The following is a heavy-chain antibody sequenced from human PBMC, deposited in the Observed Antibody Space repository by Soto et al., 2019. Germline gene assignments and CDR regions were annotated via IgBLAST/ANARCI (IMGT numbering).Heavy chain of an antibody. CDR2: QTYDGSNK. CDR3: ARAGGLLVDY. V-gene: IGHV3-30-3*01. J-gene: IGHJ4*02. CDR1: GFMFSSYA. D-gene: IGHD1-26*01. Sequence: QVQRVESGGGVVQPGRSLRLSCAASGFMFSSYAMHWVRQAPGKGLEWVAVQTYDGSNKYYADSVKGRFTISRDNSKNTLYLQMNSLRAEDTAVYYCARAGGLLVDYWGQGTLVTVSS.